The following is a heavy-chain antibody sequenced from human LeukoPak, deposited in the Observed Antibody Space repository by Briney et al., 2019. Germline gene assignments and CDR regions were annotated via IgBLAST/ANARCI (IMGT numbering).Heavy chain of an antibody. CDR1: GFTFSSYS. Sequence: GGSLRLSCAASGFTFSSYSMNWVRQAPGKGLEWVSAISGSGGSTYYADSVKGRFTISRDNSKNTLYLQMNSLRAEDTAVYYCAKDLGYCSSTSCHGAFDIWGQGTMVTVSS. CDR2: ISGSGGST. V-gene: IGHV3-23*01. J-gene: IGHJ3*02. CDR3: AKDLGYCSSTSCHGAFDI. D-gene: IGHD2-2*01.